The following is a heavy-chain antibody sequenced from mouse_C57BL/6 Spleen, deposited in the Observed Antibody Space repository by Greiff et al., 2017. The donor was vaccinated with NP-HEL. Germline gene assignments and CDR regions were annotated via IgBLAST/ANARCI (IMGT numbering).Heavy chain of an antibody. CDR1: GYTFTRSW. D-gene: IGHD2-2*01. Sequence: QVQLQQPGAELVKPGASVKMSCKASGYTFTRSWLTWVKQRPGPGLALIGDIYPGRGSTNYNEKFKSKATLTVDTSSSTAYMQLSSLTSEDSAVYYCARMVTPYYYAMDYWGQGTSVTVSS. CDR2: IYPGRGST. CDR3: ARMVTPYYYAMDY. J-gene: IGHJ4*01. V-gene: IGHV1-55*01.